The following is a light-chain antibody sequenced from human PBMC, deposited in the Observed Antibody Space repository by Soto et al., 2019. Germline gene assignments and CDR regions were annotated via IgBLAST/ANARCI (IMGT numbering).Light chain of an antibody. CDR2: EVN. CDR1: NSDIGGYNF. V-gene: IGLV2-14*01. J-gene: IGLJ1*01. CDR3: FSYTSSTTNV. Sequence: QSALTQPASVSGSPGQSITISCAGTNSDIGGYNFVSWYQQHPGKAPKLIIFEVNMRPSGVSNRFSGSKSGNTASLTISGLQAEDEADYYCFSYTSSTTNVFGTGTKLTVL.